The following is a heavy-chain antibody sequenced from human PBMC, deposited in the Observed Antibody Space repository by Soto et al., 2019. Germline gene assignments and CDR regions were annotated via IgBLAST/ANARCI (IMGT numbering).Heavy chain of an antibody. J-gene: IGHJ4*02. Sequence: EVQLLESGGGLVQPGGPRSLSCAASGFPFSSYPMSWVRQPQGKGREWVSAISGSVGSTYYADSGKGRFTISRDNSKNTLYLQMNSLRAEDTAVYYCAVARSGAKSCPGDYWGQGTLVTVSS. V-gene: IGHV3-23*01. CDR3: AVARSGAKSCPGDY. CDR2: ISGSVGST. D-gene: IGHD2-15*01. CDR1: GFPFSSYP.